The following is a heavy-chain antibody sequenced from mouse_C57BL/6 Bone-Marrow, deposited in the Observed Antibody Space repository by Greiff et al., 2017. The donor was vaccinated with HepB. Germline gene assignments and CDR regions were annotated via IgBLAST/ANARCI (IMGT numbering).Heavy chain of an antibody. Sequence: QVQLQQSGPELVRPGVSVKISCKGSGYTFTDYAMHWVKQSHAKSLEWIGDINPNNGGTSYNQKFKGKATLTVDKSSSTAYMELRSLTSEDSAVYYCARLTVYYFDYWGQGTTLTVSS. J-gene: IGHJ2*01. CDR1: GYTFTDYA. CDR3: ARLTVYYFDY. D-gene: IGHD4-1*01. V-gene: IGHV1-67*01. CDR2: INPNNGGT.